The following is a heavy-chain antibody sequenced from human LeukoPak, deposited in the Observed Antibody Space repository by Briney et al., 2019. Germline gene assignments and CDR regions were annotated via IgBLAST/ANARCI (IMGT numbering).Heavy chain of an antibody. Sequence: PSETLSLTCAVYGGSFSVYYWSWIRQPPGKGLEWIGEINHSGSTNYNPSLKSRVTISVDTSKNQFSLKLSSVTAADTAVYYCARRAPGYQNIVVVTGQEGWFDPWGQGTLVTVSS. J-gene: IGHJ5*02. V-gene: IGHV4-34*01. CDR1: GGSFSVYY. CDR2: INHSGST. CDR3: ARRAPGYQNIVVVTGQEGWFDP. D-gene: IGHD2-21*02.